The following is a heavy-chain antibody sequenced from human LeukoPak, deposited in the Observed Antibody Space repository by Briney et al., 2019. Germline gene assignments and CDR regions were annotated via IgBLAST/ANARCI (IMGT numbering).Heavy chain of an antibody. D-gene: IGHD2-15*01. J-gene: IGHJ4*02. Sequence: QPGGSLRLSCAASGFTFSSYAMSWVRQAPGKGLEWVSAISGSGGSTYYADSVKGRFTISRDNSKNTLYLQMNSLRAEDTAVYYCAKGKYCSGGSCYREDYFDYWGQGTLVTVSS. CDR2: ISGSGGST. CDR1: GFTFSSYA. V-gene: IGHV3-23*01. CDR3: AKGKYCSGGSCYREDYFDY.